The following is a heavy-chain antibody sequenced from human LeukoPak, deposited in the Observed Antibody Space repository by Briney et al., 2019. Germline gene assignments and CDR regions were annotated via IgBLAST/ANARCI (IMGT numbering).Heavy chain of an antibody. CDR1: GFTVSSNY. CDR3: ASSVGYCSSTSCYEAEY. J-gene: IGHJ4*02. D-gene: IGHD2-2*01. V-gene: IGHV3-53*01. Sequence: GGSLRLSCAASGFTVSSNYMSWVRQAPGKGLEWVSVIYSGGSTYYADSVKGRFTISRDNSKNTLYLQMNSLRAEDTAVYYCASSVGYCSSTSCYEAEYWGQGTLVTASS. CDR2: IYSGGST.